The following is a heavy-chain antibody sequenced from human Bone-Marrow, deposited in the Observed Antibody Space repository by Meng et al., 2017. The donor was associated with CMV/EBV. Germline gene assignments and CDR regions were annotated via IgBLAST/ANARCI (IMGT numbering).Heavy chain of an antibody. V-gene: IGHV1-18*01. CDR3: ARDLRGYSSGWYSDY. J-gene: IGHJ4*02. CDR1: GYTFTSYG. CDR2: ISAYNGNT. D-gene: IGHD6-19*01. Sequence: QVQLVQSGAEVKKPXASXKASXXASGYTFTSYGISWVRQAPGQGLEWMGWISAYNGNTNYAQKLQGRVTMTTDTSTSTAYMELRSLRSDDTAVYYCARDLRGYSSGWYSDYWGQGTLVTVSS.